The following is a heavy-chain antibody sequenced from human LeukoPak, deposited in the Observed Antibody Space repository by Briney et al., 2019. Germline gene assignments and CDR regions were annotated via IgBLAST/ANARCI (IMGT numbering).Heavy chain of an antibody. D-gene: IGHD2-2*01. Sequence: PSETLSRTCAVYGGSFIGYYWSWIREPPGKGLEWIGEINHSRSTNYNPSLKSRVTISVDTSKNQFSLKLSSVTAADTAVYYCARGVVASSSTFSYYYMDVWGKGTTVTVSS. V-gene: IGHV4-34*01. CDR2: INHSRST. CDR1: GGSFIGYY. CDR3: ARGVVASSSTFSYYYMDV. J-gene: IGHJ6*03.